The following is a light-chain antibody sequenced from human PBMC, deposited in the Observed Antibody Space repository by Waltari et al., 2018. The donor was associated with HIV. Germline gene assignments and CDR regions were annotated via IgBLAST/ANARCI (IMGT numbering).Light chain of an antibody. CDR2: RNN. CDR3: AAWDDSLL. Sequence: QSVLTQPPSASGTPGQRVTISCSGSSSNIGSKYVYWYQQLPGTSPKLLIYRNNQRPSGVPDRSSGSKSGTSASLAISGLRSEDEADYYCAAWDDSLLFGGGTKLTVL. J-gene: IGLJ2*01. V-gene: IGLV1-47*01. CDR1: SSNIGSKY.